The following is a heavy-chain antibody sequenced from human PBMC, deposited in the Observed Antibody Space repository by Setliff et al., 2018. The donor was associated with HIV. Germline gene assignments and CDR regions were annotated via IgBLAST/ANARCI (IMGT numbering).Heavy chain of an antibody. V-gene: IGHV3-48*01. CDR3: ARGRCSDAVCFFDY. Sequence: GESLKISCVGSGFTFKTYSMNWVRQAPGKGLEWLSYIKTDGRTKYDADSVEGRFTISRDNAKNSLYLQMDNLTVDDTAVYFCARGRCSDAVCFFDYWGQGTLVTVSS. D-gene: IGHD3-16*01. CDR2: IKTDGRTK. CDR1: GFTFKTYS. J-gene: IGHJ4*02.